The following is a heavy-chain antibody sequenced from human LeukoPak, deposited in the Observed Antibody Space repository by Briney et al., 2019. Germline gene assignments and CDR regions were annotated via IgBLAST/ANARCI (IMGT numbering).Heavy chain of an antibody. V-gene: IGHV3-7*03. J-gene: IGHJ4*02. Sequence: GGSLRLSCAASGFTFTSYWMSWVRQAPGKGLEWVANIKQDGSEKYYVDSVKGRFTISRDNAKNSLYLQMNSLRAEDTAVYYCARTVATIGPRGYYFDYWGQGTLVTVSS. CDR3: ARTVATIGPRGYYFDY. CDR2: IKQDGSEK. D-gene: IGHD5-12*01. CDR1: GFTFTSYW.